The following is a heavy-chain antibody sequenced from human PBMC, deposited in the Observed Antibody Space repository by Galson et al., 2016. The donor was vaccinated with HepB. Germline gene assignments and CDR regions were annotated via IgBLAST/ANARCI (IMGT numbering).Heavy chain of an antibody. CDR1: GDSINDYY. CDR3: ASLSPAIAAAT. V-gene: IGHV4-59*12. CDR2: MYYSGST. J-gene: IGHJ5*02. Sequence: ETLSLTCTVSGDSINDYYWSWIRQPPGKGLQWIGYMYYSGSTNYNPSLKSRVTISGDTSKNHFSLKLSSVTAADTAVYYCASLSPAIAAATWGQGTLVTVSS. D-gene: IGHD6-13*01.